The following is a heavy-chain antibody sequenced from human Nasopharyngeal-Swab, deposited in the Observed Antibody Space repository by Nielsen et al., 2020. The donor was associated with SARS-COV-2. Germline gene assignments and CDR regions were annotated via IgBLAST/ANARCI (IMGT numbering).Heavy chain of an antibody. Sequence: GESLKISCAGSGFTFSSSWLHWVRQAPGEGLVWVARLNGDATTVDYADSVKGRFTISRDNAKNTLYLQMNSLRAEDTALYYCAKDKRVVTYYFDYWGQGTLVTVSS. V-gene: IGHV3-74*01. CDR3: AKDKRVVTYYFDY. CDR1: GFTFSSSW. CDR2: LNGDATTV. D-gene: IGHD3-22*01. J-gene: IGHJ4*02.